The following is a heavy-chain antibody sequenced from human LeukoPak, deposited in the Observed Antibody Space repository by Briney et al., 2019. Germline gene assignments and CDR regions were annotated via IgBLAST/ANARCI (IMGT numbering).Heavy chain of an antibody. V-gene: IGHV3-9*01. CDR2: ISWNSGSI. D-gene: IGHD3-10*01. J-gene: IGHJ4*02. CDR3: LQYGAGST. CDR1: GFTFDDYA. Sequence: GGSLRLSCAASGFTFDDYAMHWVRQAPGKGLEWVSGISWNSGSIGYADSVKGRFTISRDNAKNSLYLQMNSLRAEDTALYYCLQYGAGSTWGQGTLVTVSS.